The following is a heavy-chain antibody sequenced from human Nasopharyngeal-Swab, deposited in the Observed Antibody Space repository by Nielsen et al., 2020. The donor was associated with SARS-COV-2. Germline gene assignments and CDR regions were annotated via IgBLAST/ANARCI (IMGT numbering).Heavy chain of an antibody. CDR3: ARFSGSYFLNWFDP. V-gene: IGHV4-59*01. Sequence: GSLRLSCTVSGGSISNYYWSWIRQPPGKGLEWIGQIFYSGSTNYNPSIKTRVTISVDTSKNEFSLKLNSVTAADTAVYYCARFSGSYFLNWFDPWGQGILVIVSS. CDR1: GGSISNYY. J-gene: IGHJ5*02. D-gene: IGHD3-10*01. CDR2: IFYSGST.